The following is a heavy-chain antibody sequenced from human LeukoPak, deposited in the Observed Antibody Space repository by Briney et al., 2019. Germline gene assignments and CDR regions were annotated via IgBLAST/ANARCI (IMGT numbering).Heavy chain of an antibody. CDR2: IYSGGST. Sequence: GGSLRLSCAASGFTVSSNYMSWVRQAPGKGLEWVSVIYSGGSTYYADSVKGRFTISRDNSKNTLYLQMNSLRAEDTAVYYCARVDVLTGSCIDYWGQGTLVTVSS. V-gene: IGHV3-66*01. D-gene: IGHD3-9*01. CDR3: ARVDVLTGSCIDY. CDR1: GFTVSSNY. J-gene: IGHJ4*02.